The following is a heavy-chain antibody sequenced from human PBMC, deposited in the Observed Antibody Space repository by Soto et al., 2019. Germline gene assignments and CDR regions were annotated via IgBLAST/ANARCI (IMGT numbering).Heavy chain of an antibody. CDR1: GYSFTRYW. Sequence: GESLKISCKGSGYSFTRYWIGRVRQAPGKGLEWVSAINSGGSTFYADSVKGRFSISRDNSKNTLFLQMNSLRVEDTAMYYCVRENYYYGMDVWGQGTAVTVSS. CDR2: INSGGST. J-gene: IGHJ6*02. CDR3: VRENYYYGMDV. V-gene: IGHV3-66*01.